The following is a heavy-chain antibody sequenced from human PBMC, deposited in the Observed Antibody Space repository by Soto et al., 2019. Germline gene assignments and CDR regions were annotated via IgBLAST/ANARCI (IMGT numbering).Heavy chain of an antibody. CDR3: ARNRAGQLLTY. CDR2: IYSGDTT. J-gene: IGHJ4*02. D-gene: IGHD1-1*01. Sequence: EVQLVESGGGLIQPGGSLRLSCAASGFTVSSNYMSWVRQAPGKGLEWVSVIYSGDTTYYADSVKGRFTISRDSSKNTVYLQMNCLRAEDTAVYYCARNRAGQLLTYWGQGTLVTVSS. CDR1: GFTVSSNY. V-gene: IGHV3-53*01.